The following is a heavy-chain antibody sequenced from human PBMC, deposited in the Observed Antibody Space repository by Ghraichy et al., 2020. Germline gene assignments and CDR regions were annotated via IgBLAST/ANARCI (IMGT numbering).Heavy chain of an antibody. Sequence: EGSLRLSCAASGFTFSSYWMSWVRQAPGKGLEWVANIKQDGSEKYYVDSVKGRFTISRDNAKNSLYLQMNRLRAEDTAVYYWASLNYGDSDYWGQGTLVTVS. V-gene: IGHV3-7*01. CDR3: ASLNYGDSDY. D-gene: IGHD4-17*01. J-gene: IGHJ4*02. CDR1: GFTFSSYW. CDR2: IKQDGSEK.